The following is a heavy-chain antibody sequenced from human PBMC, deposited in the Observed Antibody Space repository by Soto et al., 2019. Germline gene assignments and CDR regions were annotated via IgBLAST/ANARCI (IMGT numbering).Heavy chain of an antibody. D-gene: IGHD2-2*01. J-gene: IGHJ6*03. Sequence: SETLSLTCTVSGGSISSSSYYWGWIRQPPGKGLEWIGSIYYSGSANYNPSLKSQVTISVDTSKNQFSLKLSSVTAADTAVYYCARGRVVVVPAAVGVDYYMDVWGKGTTVTVSS. CDR1: GGSISSSSYY. V-gene: IGHV4-39*07. CDR2: IYYSGSA. CDR3: ARGRVVVVPAAVGVDYYMDV.